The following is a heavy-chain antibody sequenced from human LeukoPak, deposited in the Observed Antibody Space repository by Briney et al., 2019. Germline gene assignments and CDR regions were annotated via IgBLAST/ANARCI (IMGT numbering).Heavy chain of an antibody. Sequence: SETLSLTWTVSGGSIISYYWSWIRQPPGKGLEWIGYIYYSGSTNYNPSLKSRVTISVDTSKNQFSLKLSSVTAADTAGYYCARGIAARLRWGQGNLVTVSS. CDR1: GGSIISYY. CDR3: ARGIAARLR. V-gene: IGHV4-59*01. D-gene: IGHD6-6*01. CDR2: IYYSGST. J-gene: IGHJ4*02.